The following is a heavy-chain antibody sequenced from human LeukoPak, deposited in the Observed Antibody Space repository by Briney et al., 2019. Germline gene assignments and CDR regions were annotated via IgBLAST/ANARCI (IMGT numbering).Heavy chain of an antibody. V-gene: IGHV4-34*01. CDR3: ARDLDYYGSSGYYPHAFDI. CDR1: GGSFSGYY. CDR2: INHSGST. D-gene: IGHD3-22*01. J-gene: IGHJ3*02. Sequence: SETLSLTCAVYGGSFSGYYWSWIRQPPGKGLEWIGEINHSGSTNYNPSLKSRVTISVDTSKNQFSLKLSSVTAADTAVYYCARDLDYYGSSGYYPHAFDIWGQGTMVTVSS.